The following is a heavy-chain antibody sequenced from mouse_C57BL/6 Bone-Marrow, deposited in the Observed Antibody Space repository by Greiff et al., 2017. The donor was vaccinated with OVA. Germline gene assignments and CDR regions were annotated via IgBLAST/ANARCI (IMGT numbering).Heavy chain of an antibody. CDR1: GYTFTDYY. D-gene: IGHD5-1*01. CDR3: ARSRSTLGISFYFDY. Sequence: VKLKESGPELVKPGASVKISCKASGYTFTDYYINWVKQRPGQGLEWIGWIFPGSGSTYYNEKFKGKATLTVDKSSSTAYMLLSSLTSEDSAVYFCARSRSTLGISFYFDYWGQGTTLTVSS. CDR2: IFPGSGST. J-gene: IGHJ2*01. V-gene: IGHV1-75*01.